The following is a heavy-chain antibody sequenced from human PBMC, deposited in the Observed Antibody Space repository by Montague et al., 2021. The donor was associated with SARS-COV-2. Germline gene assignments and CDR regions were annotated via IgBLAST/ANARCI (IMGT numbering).Heavy chain of an antibody. CDR3: ARGVRQLGVRYYYYYIDV. J-gene: IGHJ6*03. CDR1: GGSLSVSY. V-gene: IGHV4-34*01. Sequence: SETLSLTRAVYGGSLSVSYWSWIRQHPGKGLEWIGEITHSGSTNSNPSLKSRVTISMDTSKNQFSLKLSSVTAADTAVFYCARGVRQLGVRYYYYYIDVWDKGTTVAVSS. CDR2: ITHSGST. D-gene: IGHD6-6*01.